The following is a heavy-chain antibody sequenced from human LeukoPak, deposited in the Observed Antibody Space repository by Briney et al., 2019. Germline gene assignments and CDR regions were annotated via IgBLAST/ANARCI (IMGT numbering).Heavy chain of an antibody. CDR2: IVVGSGNT. V-gene: IGHV1-58*02. CDR1: GFTFTSSA. Sequence: SVKVSCKASGFTFTSSAMQWVRQARGQRLEWIGWIVVGSGNTNYAQKFQERVTITRDMSTSTAYMELSSLTSEDTATYYCTRGSSGRRDNWGQGTLVTVSA. CDR3: TRGSSGRRDN. D-gene: IGHD6-19*01. J-gene: IGHJ4*02.